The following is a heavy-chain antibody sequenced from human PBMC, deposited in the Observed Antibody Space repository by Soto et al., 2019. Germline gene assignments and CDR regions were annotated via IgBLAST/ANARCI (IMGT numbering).Heavy chain of an antibody. Sequence: ESGGGLVQPGGSLRLSCAASGFTFNGYWMSWVRQAPGKGLEWLASIKQDGSEIYYVDSVKGRFTISRDNAKNSLYLQMNSLRAEDTAVYYCARDLYQIATRTRPFDYWGQGTLVTVSS. J-gene: IGHJ4*02. CDR1: GFTFNGYW. CDR2: IKQDGSEI. V-gene: IGHV3-7*03. D-gene: IGHD6-6*01. CDR3: ARDLYQIATRTRPFDY.